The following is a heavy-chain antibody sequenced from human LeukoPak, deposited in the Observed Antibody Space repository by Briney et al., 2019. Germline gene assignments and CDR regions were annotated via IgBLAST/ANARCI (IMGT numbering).Heavy chain of an antibody. CDR3: ASFHYYGSGAYYLSY. V-gene: IGHV3-23*01. D-gene: IGHD3-10*01. CDR2: IGDSGATT. CDR1: GFTLSSYA. J-gene: IGHJ4*02. Sequence: PGGSLRLSCAASGFTLSSYAMTWVRQAPGKGLEWVSDIGDSGATTYYADSVKGRFTISSDNSKNTLYLQMSSLRAEDTAVYFCASFHYYGSGAYYLSYWGQGTLVTVSS.